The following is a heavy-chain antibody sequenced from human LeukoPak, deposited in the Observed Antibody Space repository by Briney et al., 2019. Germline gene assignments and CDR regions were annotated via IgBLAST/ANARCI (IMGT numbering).Heavy chain of an antibody. CDR3: ARERTCGGDCYLPDY. D-gene: IGHD2-21*01. J-gene: IGHJ4*02. CDR1: GFTFSSYA. V-gene: IGHV3-7*01. Sequence: GGSLRLSCAASGFTFSSYAMHWVRQAPGKGLEWVANIKQDGSEKYYVDSVKGRFTISRDNAKNSLYLQMNSLRAEDTAVYYCARERTCGGDCYLPDYWGQGTLVTVSS. CDR2: IKQDGSEK.